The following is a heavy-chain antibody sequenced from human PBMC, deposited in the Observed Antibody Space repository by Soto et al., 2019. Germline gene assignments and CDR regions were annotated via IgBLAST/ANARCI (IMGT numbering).Heavy chain of an antibody. D-gene: IGHD3-3*01. CDR2: INHSGSP. Sequence: KGMDWMGEINHSGSPNYNPSLKSRVTISVDTSKNHFSLKLSSVTAADTAVYYFARGGDFFFD. J-gene: IGHJ3*01. V-gene: IGHV4-34*01. CDR3: ARGGDFFFD.